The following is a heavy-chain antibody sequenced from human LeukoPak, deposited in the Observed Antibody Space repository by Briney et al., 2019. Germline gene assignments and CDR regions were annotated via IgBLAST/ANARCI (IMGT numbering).Heavy chain of an antibody. CDR1: GYTFVTYG. D-gene: IGHD3-3*01. Sequence: ASVKVSCKASGYTFVTYGINGVRQAPGQGPEWIGWISTYNGNTKYALKFHDRVTLTRDTSPTTAYMELKSLTYDDRPLYYSAPPSFAHWGQGTLVTV. CDR2: ISTYNGNT. J-gene: IGHJ1*01. V-gene: IGHV1-18*01. CDR3: APPSFAH.